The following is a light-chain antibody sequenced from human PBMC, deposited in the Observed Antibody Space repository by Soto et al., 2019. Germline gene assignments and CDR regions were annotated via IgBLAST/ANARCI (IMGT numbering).Light chain of an antibody. CDR3: QQYNSYSWT. J-gene: IGKJ1*01. Sequence: DIQMTQSPSTLSASVGDRVTITCRASQSISSWLAWYQQKPGKAPKLLIYKASSLESGVPSRFRGSGSGTEFTLTISSLQSDDFATYYCQQYNSYSWTFVQGTKVEIK. V-gene: IGKV1-5*03. CDR2: KAS. CDR1: QSISSW.